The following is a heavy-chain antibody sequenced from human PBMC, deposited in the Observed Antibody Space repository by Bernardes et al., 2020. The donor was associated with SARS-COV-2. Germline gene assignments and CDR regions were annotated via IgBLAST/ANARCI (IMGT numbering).Heavy chain of an antibody. V-gene: IGHV3-48*02. CDR1: GFTFITYT. CDR2: ISSSSSTI. CDR3: ARVDSSGYFEWFDP. J-gene: IGHJ5*02. D-gene: IGHD3-22*01. Sequence: GGSLRLSCVASGFTFITYTMSWVRQAPGKGLEWVSSISSSSSTIYYADSVKGRFTISRDNAKNSLYLQMNSLRDEDTAVYYCARVDSSGYFEWFDPWGQGTLVTVSS.